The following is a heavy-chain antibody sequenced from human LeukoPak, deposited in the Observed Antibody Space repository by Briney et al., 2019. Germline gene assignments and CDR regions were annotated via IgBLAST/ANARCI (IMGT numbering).Heavy chain of an antibody. Sequence: SETLSLTCTVSGGSISSYYWSWIRQPPGKGLEWIGYIYYTGSTNYNPSLKSRVTMSVDTSKNQFSLNLSSVTAADTAVYYCARGNAENDYWGQGTLVTVSS. D-gene: IGHD2-2*01. CDR3: ARGNAENDY. CDR2: IYYTGST. V-gene: IGHV4-59*01. CDR1: GGSISSYY. J-gene: IGHJ4*02.